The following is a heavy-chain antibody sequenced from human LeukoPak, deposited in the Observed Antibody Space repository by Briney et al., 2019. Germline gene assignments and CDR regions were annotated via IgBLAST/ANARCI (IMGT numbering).Heavy chain of an antibody. D-gene: IGHD1-26*01. Sequence: GSLRLSCAASGFTFSTYAMHWVRQAPGKGLEYVSAINNNGGSTYYANSLKGRFTISRDNSKNTLFPQMGSLRAEDMAVYYCARGSGSYFYYYHMDVWGKGTTVTVSS. V-gene: IGHV3-64*01. CDR1: GFTFSTYA. J-gene: IGHJ6*03. CDR3: ARGSGSYFYYYHMDV. CDR2: INNNGGST.